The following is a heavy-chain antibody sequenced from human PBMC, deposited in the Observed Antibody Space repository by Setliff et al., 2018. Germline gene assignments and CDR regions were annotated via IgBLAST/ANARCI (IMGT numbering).Heavy chain of an antibody. CDR1: GYTFTGYY. D-gene: IGHD4-17*01. J-gene: IGHJ4*02. V-gene: IGHV1-2*04. Sequence: ASVKVSCKASGYTFTGYYMHWVRQAPGQGLEWMGWINPNSGGTNYAQKFQGWVTMTRDTSTSTAYMELRSLRSDYTAMYYCARDLSTTVMTRSWYYFDYWGQGTLVTVSS. CDR3: ARDLSTTVMTRSWYYFDY. CDR2: INPNSGGT.